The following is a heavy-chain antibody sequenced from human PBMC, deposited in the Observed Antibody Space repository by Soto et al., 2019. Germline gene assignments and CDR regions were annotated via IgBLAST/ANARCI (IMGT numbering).Heavy chain of an antibody. J-gene: IGHJ4*02. CDR3: AREGYRYTRSLVY. CDR1: GGSFSGYY. V-gene: IGHV4-34*01. CDR2: INHSGST. Sequence: PSETLSLTCAVYGGSFSGYYWSWIRQPPGKGLEWIGEINHSGSTNYNPSLKSRVTISVDTSKNQFSLKLSSVTAADTAVYYCAREGYRYTRSLVYWGQGTLVTVSS. D-gene: IGHD3-16*02.